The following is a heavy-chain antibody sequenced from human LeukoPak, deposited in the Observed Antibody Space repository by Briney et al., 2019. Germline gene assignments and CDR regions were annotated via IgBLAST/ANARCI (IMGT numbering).Heavy chain of an antibody. CDR2: INHSGST. J-gene: IGHJ4*02. CDR3: ARGKDWRRAFDY. CDR1: GGSFSGYY. D-gene: IGHD3/OR15-3a*01. V-gene: IGHV4-34*01. Sequence: PSETLSLTCAVYGGSFSGYYWSWIRQPPGKGLEWIGEINHSGSTNYNPSLKSRVTISVDTSKNQFSLKLSSVTAADTAVYYCARGKDWRRAFDYWGQGTLVTVSS.